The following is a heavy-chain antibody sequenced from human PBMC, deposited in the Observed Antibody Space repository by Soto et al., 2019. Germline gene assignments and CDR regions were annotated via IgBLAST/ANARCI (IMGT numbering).Heavy chain of an antibody. Sequence: QEQLVESGGGVVQPGRSLRLSCAASGFNFYTYGMHWVRQAPDKGLEWVASISYDGSNKNYADSVRGRFTISRDNSRDTVYLQGNSLTVDDTAVYFCAGRAAAGTYYYYGMDVWGQGTAVTVSS. CDR3: AGRAAAGTYYYYGMDV. CDR1: GFNFYTYG. CDR2: ISYDGSNK. V-gene: IGHV3-30*03. D-gene: IGHD6-13*01. J-gene: IGHJ6*02.